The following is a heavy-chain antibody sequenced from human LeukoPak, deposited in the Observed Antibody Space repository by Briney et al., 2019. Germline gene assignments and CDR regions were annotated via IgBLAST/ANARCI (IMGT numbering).Heavy chain of an antibody. CDR2: IYSGGST. D-gene: IGHD3-3*01. V-gene: IGHV3-53*01. Sequence: GGSLRLSCAASGFTVSSNYMSWVRQAPGKGLEWVSVIYSGGSTYYADSVKGRFTISRDNSKNTLYFQMNSLRAEDTAVYYCARMYYDFWSGYYLDYWGQGTLVTVSS. CDR3: ARMYYDFWSGYYLDY. J-gene: IGHJ4*02. CDR1: GFTVSSNY.